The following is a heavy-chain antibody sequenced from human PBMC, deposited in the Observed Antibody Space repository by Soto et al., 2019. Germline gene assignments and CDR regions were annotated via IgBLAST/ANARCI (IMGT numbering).Heavy chain of an antibody. CDR3: ARGEGSSYDRLYNWFDP. D-gene: IGHD6-13*01. Sequence: SLRLSCAASGFTFSSYSMNWVRQAPGKGLEWVSSISSSSSYIYYADSVKGRFTISRDNAKNSLYLQMNSLRAEDTAVYYCARGEGSSYDRLYNWFDPWGQGTLVTVSS. CDR2: ISSSSSYI. J-gene: IGHJ5*02. V-gene: IGHV3-21*01. CDR1: GFTFSSYS.